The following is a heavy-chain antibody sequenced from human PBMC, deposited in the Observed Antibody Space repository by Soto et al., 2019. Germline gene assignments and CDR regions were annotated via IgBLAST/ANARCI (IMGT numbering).Heavy chain of an antibody. Sequence: QVQLVQSGAEVKKPGASVKVSCKASGYTFTSYAMHWVRQAPGQRLEWLGWLNAGNRNTNYSQKFQGRVPITRDTSASTSYMELISLRSEDTAVYYCARGGYYFWSGYYRGAFDIWGQGTMVTVS. CDR2: LNAGNRNT. CDR1: GYTFTSYA. CDR3: ARGGYYFWSGYYRGAFDI. D-gene: IGHD3-3*01. J-gene: IGHJ3*02. V-gene: IGHV1-3*01.